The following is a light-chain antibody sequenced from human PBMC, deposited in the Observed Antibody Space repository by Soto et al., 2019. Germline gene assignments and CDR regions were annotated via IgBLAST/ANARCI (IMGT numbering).Light chain of an antibody. Sequence: IVMTQSPATLSLSPGETATLSSRASQYVGTRLAWYQHKPGQAPRLLIYYTSNRATGIPARFSGSGSGTDFTLTINSLAPEDFAIYYCHQRQSWPRTFGQGTKVDIK. CDR3: HQRQSWPRT. J-gene: IGKJ1*01. CDR1: QYVGTR. V-gene: IGKV3-11*01. CDR2: YTS.